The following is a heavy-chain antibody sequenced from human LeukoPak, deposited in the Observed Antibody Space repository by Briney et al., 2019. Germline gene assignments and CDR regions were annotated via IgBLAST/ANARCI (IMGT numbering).Heavy chain of an antibody. CDR1: GFTFSSYW. V-gene: IGHV3-7*01. D-gene: IGHD2-15*01. Sequence: GGSLRLSCAASGFTFSSYWVSWVRQAPGKGLEWVANIRQDGSVQNYVDSVKGRFTISRDNPKNSVYLQMSSLRAEDTAVYYCLVATRSRGFDYWGQGTLVTVSS. J-gene: IGHJ4*02. CDR3: LVATRSRGFDY. CDR2: IRQDGSVQ.